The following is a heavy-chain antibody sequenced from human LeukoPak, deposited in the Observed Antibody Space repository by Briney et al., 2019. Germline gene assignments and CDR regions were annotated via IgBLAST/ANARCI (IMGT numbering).Heavy chain of an antibody. D-gene: IGHD1-26*01. CDR1: GFTYSSHG. CDR2: FSGSGDST. CDR3: AKTVGATWYYFDY. Sequence: HSGGSLRLSCAASGFTYSSHGMSWVRQPPGKGLEWVSAFSGSGDSTHYADSVKGRFTISRDSSKKTLYLQMNSLRAEDTAVYYCAKTVGATWYYFDYWGQGTLVTVSS. J-gene: IGHJ4*02. V-gene: IGHV3-23*01.